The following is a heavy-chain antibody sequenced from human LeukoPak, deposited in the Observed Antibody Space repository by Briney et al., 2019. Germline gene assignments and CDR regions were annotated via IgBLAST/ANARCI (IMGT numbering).Heavy chain of an antibody. D-gene: IGHD3-16*01. Sequence: GGSLRLSCTASRFTPCDYLVCWVRQAPGKGLEWVGFIRNKAFGGATDYAASVKGRFTISRDDSKGIVYLQMNSLETEDTTVYYCSRRGGYYDMDVWGRGTTVTVSS. J-gene: IGHJ6*03. CDR1: RFTPCDYL. CDR2: IRNKAFGGAT. V-gene: IGHV3-49*04. CDR3: SRRGGYYDMDV.